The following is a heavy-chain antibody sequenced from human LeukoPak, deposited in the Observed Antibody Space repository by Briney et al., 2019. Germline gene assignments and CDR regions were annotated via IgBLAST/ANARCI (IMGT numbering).Heavy chain of an antibody. V-gene: IGHV3-7*01. J-gene: IGHJ4*02. D-gene: IGHD3-3*01. Sequence: PGGSLRLSCAASGFTFTSYWMSWVRQAPGKGLEWVANIKEDGSEQYYVDSVKGRFTISRDNAKNSPYLQMNSLRAEDTAIYYCARSSYDFWSGNFYYIDCWGQGTLVTVSS. CDR2: IKEDGSEQ. CDR1: GFTFTSYW. CDR3: ARSSYDFWSGNFYYIDC.